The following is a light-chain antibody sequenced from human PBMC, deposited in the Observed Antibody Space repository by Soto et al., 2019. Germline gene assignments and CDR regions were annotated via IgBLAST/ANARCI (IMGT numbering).Light chain of an antibody. CDR1: QRVSANY. CDR3: QQYGSSPWT. CDR2: DAS. J-gene: IGKJ1*01. V-gene: IGKV3-20*01. Sequence: ETVLTQSPGTLSLSPGETATLSCRASQRVSANYLAWYQHKPGQAPRLLIYDASTRATGTPDRFSGSGSGTDFSLTISRLEPEDFAVYYCQQYGSSPWTFGQGTKVDIK.